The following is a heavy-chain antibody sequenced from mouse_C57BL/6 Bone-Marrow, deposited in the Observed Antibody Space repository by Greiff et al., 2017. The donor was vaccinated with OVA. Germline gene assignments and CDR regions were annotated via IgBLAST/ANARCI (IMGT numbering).Heavy chain of an antibody. J-gene: IGHJ3*01. D-gene: IGHD3-2*02. Sequence: QVQLKQSGPELVKPGASVKISCKASGYAFSSSWMHWVKQRPGKGLEWIGRIYPGDGDTNYNGKFKGKATLTADKSSSTAYMQLSSLTSEDSAVYFCRRVTAQATSTWGQGTLVTVSA. CDR2: IYPGDGDT. CDR1: GYAFSSSW. CDR3: RRVTAQATST. V-gene: IGHV1-82*01.